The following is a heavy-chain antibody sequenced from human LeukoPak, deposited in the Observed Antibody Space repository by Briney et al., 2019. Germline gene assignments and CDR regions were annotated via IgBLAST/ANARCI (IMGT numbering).Heavy chain of an antibody. J-gene: IGHJ4*02. CDR1: GFTFSSSP. Sequence: GGSLRLSCSASGFTFSSSPMHWVRQAPGKGLEYVSAISSDGVSKYYGDSMKGRFTISRDNSKNILYLPMSSLRAEDTAVYYCVQEGSGWYASWGQGTLVTVSS. CDR3: VQEGSGWYAS. V-gene: IGHV3-64D*06. D-gene: IGHD6-19*01. CDR2: ISSDGVSK.